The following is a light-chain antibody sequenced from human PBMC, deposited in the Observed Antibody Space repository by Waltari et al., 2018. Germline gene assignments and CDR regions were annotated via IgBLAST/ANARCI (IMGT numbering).Light chain of an antibody. CDR2: GNH. J-gene: IGLJ2*01. CDR1: NSNIGNNH. CDR3: AVWDDSLSAVV. V-gene: IGLV1-47*01. Sequence: QSVLTQPPSASETPGQRITISCSGINSNIGNNHVSWYQQLPGTTPKLLSYGNHQRPSGVPDRFSGSKSGASASLAISGLRSEDEADYYCAVWDDSLSAVVFGGGTKLTV.